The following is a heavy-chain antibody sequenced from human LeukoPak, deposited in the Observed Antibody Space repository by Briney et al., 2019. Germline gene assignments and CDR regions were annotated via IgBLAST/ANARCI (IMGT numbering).Heavy chain of an antibody. CDR2: INPNGGAT. J-gene: IGHJ4*02. V-gene: IGHV1-2*02. CDR1: GYTFTGYL. CDR3: ARANAIGTTVVTSFDY. Sequence: GASVKVSCKASGYTFTGYLVHWVRHAPGQGLEWMGWINPNGGATDYAQKFLGRVTMTRDTSTKTVYMDLSRLRSDDTAVYFCARANAIGTTVVTSFDYWGQGTLVIVSS. D-gene: IGHD4-23*01.